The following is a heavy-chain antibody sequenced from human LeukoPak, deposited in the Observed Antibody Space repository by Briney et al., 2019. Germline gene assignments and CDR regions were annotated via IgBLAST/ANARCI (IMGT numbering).Heavy chain of an antibody. CDR1: GFSLSTSGMC. CDR2: IDWEDDK. CDR3: ARSFMLRGNYYSMDV. V-gene: IGHV2-70*11. J-gene: IGHJ6*02. D-gene: IGHD3-10*01. Sequence: SGPALVKPTQTLTLTCTFSGFSLSTSGMCVSWIRQRPGKALEWLARIDWEDDKYYSTSLKTRITISKDTSKNQVVLTMTNMDPVDTATYYCARSFMLRGNYYSMDVWGHGTTVTVSS.